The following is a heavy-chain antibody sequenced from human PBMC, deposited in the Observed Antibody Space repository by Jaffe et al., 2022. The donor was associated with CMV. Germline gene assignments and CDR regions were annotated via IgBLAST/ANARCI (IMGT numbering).Heavy chain of an antibody. V-gene: IGHV3-72*01. CDR1: GFTFSDHY. Sequence: EVQLVESGGGLVQPGGSLRLTCAGSGFTFSDHYMDWVRQAPGKGLEWVGRCRDKTNGHTTEYAASVKGRFILSRDDSKNSLYLQMNSLNIEDTAVYYCARATLVAGRSRGYDSWGQGTLVTVSS. D-gene: IGHD6-19*01. CDR2: CRDKTNGHTT. CDR3: ARATLVAGRSRGYDS. J-gene: IGHJ4*02.